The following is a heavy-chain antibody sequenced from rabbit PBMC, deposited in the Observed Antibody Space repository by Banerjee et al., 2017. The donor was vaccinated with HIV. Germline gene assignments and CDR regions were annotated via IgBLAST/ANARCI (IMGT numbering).Heavy chain of an antibody. V-gene: IGHV1S7*01. J-gene: IGHJ4*01. D-gene: IGHD6-1*01. CDR3: ARALNYAGYAGYGYAINL. Sequence: QQLVESGGGLVQPGGSLKLSCKASGFDFSSYYMSWVRQAPGKGLEWIGYIDPVFGSTYYASWVNGRFTISSHNAQNTLYLQLNSLTAADTATYFCARALNYAGYAGYGYAINLWGPGTLVTVS. CDR1: GFDFSSYY. CDR2: IDPVFGST.